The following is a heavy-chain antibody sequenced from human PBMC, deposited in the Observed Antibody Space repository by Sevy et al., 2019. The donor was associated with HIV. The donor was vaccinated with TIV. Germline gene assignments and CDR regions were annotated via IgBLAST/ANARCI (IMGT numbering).Heavy chain of an antibody. D-gene: IGHD3-10*01. V-gene: IGHV3-48*03. CDR3: GRGMWNTMVRGVRGGGGRRGAFDI. CDR1: GFTFSSYE. J-gene: IGHJ3*02. CDR2: ISSSGSTI. Sequence: GGSLRLSCAASGFTFSSYEMNWVRQAPGKGLEWVSYISSSGSTIYYADSVKGRFTISRDNAKNSLYLQMNSLRAEDTAVYYWGRGMWNTMVRGVRGGGGRRGAFDIWGQGTMVTVSS.